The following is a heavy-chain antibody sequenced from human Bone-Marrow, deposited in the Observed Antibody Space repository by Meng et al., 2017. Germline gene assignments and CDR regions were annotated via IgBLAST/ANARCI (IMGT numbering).Heavy chain of an antibody. J-gene: IGHJ4*02. CDR2: IKRNSDGGTI. CDR1: GLSFTDAW. D-gene: IGHD6-13*01. CDR3: ATGAAAADH. V-gene: IGHV3-15*01. Sequence: EVELVELGGGLDKPGGSLRLSCVASGLSFTDAWMSWVRQAPGKGLEWVGRIKRNSDGGTIDYAAPVKGRFTISRDDSKNTLYLQMDSLITEDTAVYFCATGAAAADHWGQGTLVTVSS.